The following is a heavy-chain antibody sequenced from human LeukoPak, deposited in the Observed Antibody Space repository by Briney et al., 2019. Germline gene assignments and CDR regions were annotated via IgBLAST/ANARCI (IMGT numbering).Heavy chain of an antibody. D-gene: IGHD3-22*01. CDR1: GYTFTGYY. Sequence: GASVKVSCKASGYTFTGYYMHWVRQAPGQGLEWMGWISAYNGNTNYAQKLQGRVTMTTDTSTSTAYMELRSLRSDDTAVYYCARRTDLYDSSGYFRWFDPWGQGTLVTVSS. CDR3: ARRTDLYDSSGYFRWFDP. CDR2: ISAYNGNT. J-gene: IGHJ5*02. V-gene: IGHV1-18*04.